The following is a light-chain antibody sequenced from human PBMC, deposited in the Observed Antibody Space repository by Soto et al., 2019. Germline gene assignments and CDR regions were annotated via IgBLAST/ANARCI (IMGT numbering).Light chain of an antibody. Sequence: EIVLTQSPGTLSLSPGERATLSCRASQSVNLNYLAWYQQKPGQAPRLLIYGASSRATGIPDRFRGSGSGTEFTLSVSRLEPEDFAVYYYQQYGRSPFTFGPGTKVDIK. V-gene: IGKV3-20*01. J-gene: IGKJ3*01. CDR1: QSVNLNY. CDR2: GAS. CDR3: QQYGRSPFT.